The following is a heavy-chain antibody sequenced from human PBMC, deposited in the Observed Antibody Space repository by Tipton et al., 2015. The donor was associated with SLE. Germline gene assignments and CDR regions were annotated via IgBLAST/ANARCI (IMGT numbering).Heavy chain of an antibody. J-gene: IGHJ5*02. D-gene: IGHD6-19*01. CDR2: IYYSGST. Sequence: TLSLTCTVSGGSISSSSYYWGWIRQPPGKGLEWIGSIYYSGSTYYNPSLKSRVTISVDTSKNQFSLKLNSVTAADTAVYYCARDLPPGISVADFGGWFDPWGQGTLVTVSS. V-gene: IGHV4-39*07. CDR3: ARDLPPGISVADFGGWFDP. CDR1: GGSISSSSYY.